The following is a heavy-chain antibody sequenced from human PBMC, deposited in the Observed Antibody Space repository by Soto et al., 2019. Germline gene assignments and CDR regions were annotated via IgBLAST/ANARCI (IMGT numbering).Heavy chain of an antibody. D-gene: IGHD2-21*02. CDR3: ATLKAQFGGDVDY. CDR2: IYSGGTP. Sequence: EVQLVESGGGLIQPGGSLRLSCAASGFTVSSNYMAWVRQAPGKGLEWVSIIYSGGTPYYTDSVKGRYTISRDNSRNTLNLQTNSLRAEDTPMYYCATLKAQFGGDVDYWGQGTLVTVSS. CDR1: GFTVSSNY. V-gene: IGHV3-53*01. J-gene: IGHJ4*02.